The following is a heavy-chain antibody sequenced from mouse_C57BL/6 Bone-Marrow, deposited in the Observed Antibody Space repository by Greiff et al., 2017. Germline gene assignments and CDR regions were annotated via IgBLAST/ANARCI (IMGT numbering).Heavy chain of an antibody. V-gene: IGHV7-3*01. CDR2: IRNKANGYTT. D-gene: IGHD2-3*01. CDR3: ARYPGRDGYFWFAY. J-gene: IGHJ3*01. Sequence: EVKLVESGGGLVQPGGSLSLSCAASGFTFTDYYMSWVRQPPGKALEWLGFIRNKANGYTTEYSASLKGRFTISRDNSQSILYLQMNALRAEDGATDDCARYPGRDGYFWFAYWGQGTLVTVSA. CDR1: GFTFTDYY.